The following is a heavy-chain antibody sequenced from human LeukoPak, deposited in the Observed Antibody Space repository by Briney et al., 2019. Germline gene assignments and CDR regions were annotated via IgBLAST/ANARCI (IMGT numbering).Heavy chain of an antibody. CDR3: ARGDSSGAPDY. V-gene: IGHV3-11*01. Sequence: GGSLRLSCAASGFTFSDSFMNWIRQAPGEGLEWLSYISHSGSNLDYAESVRGRLTISRDNANHSLYLQINSLRAEDTAVYYCARGDSSGAPDYWGQGTLVTVSS. CDR1: GFTFSDSF. CDR2: ISHSGSNL. J-gene: IGHJ4*02. D-gene: IGHD3-22*01.